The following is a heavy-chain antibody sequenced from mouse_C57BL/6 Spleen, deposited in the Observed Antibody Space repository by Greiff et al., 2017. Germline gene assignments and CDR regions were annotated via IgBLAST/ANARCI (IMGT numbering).Heavy chain of an antibody. Sequence: VQLQQSGPELVKPGASVKLSCTASGYAFSSYGMYWVKQRPGKGLEWIGRINPGGGDTNYNGTVKGKATLTADKSSSTAYMQLSSLTSEDSAVYFCASPLYFDWGQGTTLTVSS. CDR2: INPGGGDT. V-gene: IGHV1-82*01. J-gene: IGHJ2*01. D-gene: IGHD1-1*01. CDR3: ASPLYFD. CDR1: GYAFSSYG.